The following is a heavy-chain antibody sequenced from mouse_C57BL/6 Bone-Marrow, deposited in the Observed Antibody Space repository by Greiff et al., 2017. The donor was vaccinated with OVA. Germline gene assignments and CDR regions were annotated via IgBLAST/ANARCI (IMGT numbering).Heavy chain of an antibody. CDR1: GYTFTSYW. J-gene: IGHJ3*01. V-gene: IGHV1-69*01. D-gene: IGHD1-1*01. CDR3: ARRDYGSSY. CDR2: IDPSGSYT. Sequence: QVQLQQSGAELVMPGASVKLSCKASGYTFTSYWMHWVKQRPGQGLEWIGEIDPSGSYTNYNQKFKGKSTLTVDKSSSTAYMELSSLTSEDSAVYYCARRDYGSSYWGQGTLVTVSA.